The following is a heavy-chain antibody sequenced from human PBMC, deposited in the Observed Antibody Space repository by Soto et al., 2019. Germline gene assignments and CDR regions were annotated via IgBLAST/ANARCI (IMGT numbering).Heavy chain of an antibody. CDR3: ARRTGGYIYYGSGMVDY. Sequence: QLQLQESGPGLVKPSETLSLTCTVSGGSISSSSYYWGCIRQPPGKGLECIGSIYYSGSTYYNQSLTSRVTISVDTSKNQFSLKLSSVTAADTAVYYCARRTGGYIYYGSGMVDYWGQGTLVTVSS. CDR2: IYYSGST. D-gene: IGHD3-10*01. V-gene: IGHV4-39*01. CDR1: GGSISSSSYY. J-gene: IGHJ4*02.